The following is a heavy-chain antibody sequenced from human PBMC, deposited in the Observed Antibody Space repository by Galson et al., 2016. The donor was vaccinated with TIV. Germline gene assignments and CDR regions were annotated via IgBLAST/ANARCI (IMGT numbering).Heavy chain of an antibody. CDR1: RFNFGTHD. CDR2: IRYDGSTK. CDR3: ARGRAADHAFDF. V-gene: IGHV3-30*02. D-gene: IGHD2-15*01. Sequence: SLRLSCAASRFNFGTHDMHWVRQAPGRRLEWLTSIRYDGSTKYYTDSVKGRFTISRDNSKNTMSLQMNSLRAADTAVYFCARGRAADHAFDFWGQGTMVTVSS. J-gene: IGHJ3*01.